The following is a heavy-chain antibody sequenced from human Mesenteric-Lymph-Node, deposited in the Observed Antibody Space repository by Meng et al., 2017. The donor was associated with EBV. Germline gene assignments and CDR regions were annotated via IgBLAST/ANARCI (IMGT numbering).Heavy chain of an antibody. Sequence: PLVRPGAEVKKPGATLKISCQFSGSTFTYYSMHWGQQAPGKGLEWMGLVDPEDGKTIYAEKFQGRITITADTSTDTSYMELSSLRSEDTAVYYCATAYRDYFEGFDYWGQGTLVTVSS. CDR1: GSTFTYYS. CDR3: ATAYRDYFEGFDY. CDR2: VDPEDGKT. V-gene: IGHV1-69-2*01. J-gene: IGHJ4*02. D-gene: IGHD4-17*01.